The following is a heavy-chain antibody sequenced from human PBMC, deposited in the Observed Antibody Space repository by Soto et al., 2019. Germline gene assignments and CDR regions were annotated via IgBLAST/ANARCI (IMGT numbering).Heavy chain of an antibody. CDR2: IIPIFGTA. V-gene: IGHV1-69*06. Sequence: QVQLLQSGAEVKKPGSSVKVSCKASGVTFSSYAISWVRQAPGQGLEWMGGIIPIFGTANYAQKFQGRVTITADKSTSTAYMELSSLRSEDTSVYYCAKGYCSSTSCSPTRVDYWGQGTLVNVSS. CDR1: GVTFSSYA. CDR3: AKGYCSSTSCSPTRVDY. D-gene: IGHD2-2*01. J-gene: IGHJ4*02.